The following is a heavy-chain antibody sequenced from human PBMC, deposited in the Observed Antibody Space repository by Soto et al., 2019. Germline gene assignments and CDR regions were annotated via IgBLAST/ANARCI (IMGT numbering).Heavy chain of an antibody. CDR2: IYPGDSDT. V-gene: IGHV5-51*01. CDR3: ARTRSFTLGFYYDGMDV. D-gene: IGHD6-6*01. Sequence: GESLKISCQGSGYSFASYWIGCLLQMPGEDLEWMGIIYPGDSDTRYSPSFQGQVTISADKSLRTAYLQWTSLKASDTALYYCARTRSFTLGFYYDGMDVWGQGTTVTVSS. CDR1: GYSFASYW. J-gene: IGHJ6*02.